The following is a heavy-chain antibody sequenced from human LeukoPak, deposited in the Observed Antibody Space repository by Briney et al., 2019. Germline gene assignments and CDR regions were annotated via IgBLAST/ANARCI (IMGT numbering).Heavy chain of an antibody. J-gene: IGHJ5*02. V-gene: IGHV3-30*04. CDR3: AGSNDP. D-gene: IGHD3-10*01. CDR2: ISYDGSNK. CDR1: GFTFSSYA. Sequence: GGSLRLSCTASGFTFSSYAMHWVRQAPGKGLEWVAVISYDGSNKYYADSVKGRFTISRDNSKNTLYLQMNSLRAEDTAVYYCAGSNDPWGQGTLVTVSS.